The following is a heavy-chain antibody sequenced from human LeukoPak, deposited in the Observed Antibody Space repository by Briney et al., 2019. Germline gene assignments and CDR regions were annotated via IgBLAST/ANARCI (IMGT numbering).Heavy chain of an antibody. CDR3: AAAPKWLPFDY. CDR2: ISYDGSNK. D-gene: IGHD5-12*01. CDR1: GFTFSSYA. Sequence: GGSLRLSCAASGFTFSSYAMHWVRQAPGKGLEWVAVISYDGSNKYYADSVKGRFTISRDNSKNTLYLQMNSLRAEDTAVYYCAAAPKWLPFDYWGQGTLVTVSS. V-gene: IGHV3-30*04. J-gene: IGHJ4*02.